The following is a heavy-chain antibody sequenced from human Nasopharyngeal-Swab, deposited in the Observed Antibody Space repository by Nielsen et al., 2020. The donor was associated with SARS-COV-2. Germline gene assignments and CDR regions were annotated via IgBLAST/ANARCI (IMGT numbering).Heavy chain of an antibody. Sequence: GESLKISCAASGFIFSDYYMTWIRQVPGKGLEWVSFISRGGESIYYADSVKGRFTISRDNAKNSGYLQMNSLRAEDSAVYYCARGDDTTDYYEPFDSWGQGTLVTVSS. CDR3: ARGDDTTDYYEPFDS. D-gene: IGHD3-22*01. CDR1: GFIFSDYY. J-gene: IGHJ4*02. CDR2: ISRGGESI. V-gene: IGHV3-11*04.